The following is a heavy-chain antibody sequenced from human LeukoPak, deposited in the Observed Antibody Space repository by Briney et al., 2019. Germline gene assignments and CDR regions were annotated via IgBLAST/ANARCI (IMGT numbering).Heavy chain of an antibody. Sequence: WGSLTLSCAASGFTFSTFSINWVRQAPGNELEWFSSISGDSNYIYYADSVRGRFTISRDNAKTSLYLQMNSLRADDTAVYYCARGGGSYDYWGQGTLVTVSS. CDR3: ARGGGSYDY. CDR2: ISGDSNYI. J-gene: IGHJ4*02. CDR1: GFTFSTFS. V-gene: IGHV3-21*01. D-gene: IGHD1-26*01.